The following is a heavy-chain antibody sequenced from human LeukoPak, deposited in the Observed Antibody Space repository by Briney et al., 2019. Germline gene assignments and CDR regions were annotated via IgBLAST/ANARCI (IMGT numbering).Heavy chain of an antibody. V-gene: IGHV3-48*03. CDR1: GFTFSSYE. Sequence: PGGSLRLSCAASGFTFSSYEMNWVRQAPGEGLEWVSYISSRGSTIYYTDSVKGRFTISRDNAKNSLYLQMNSLRAEDAAVYYCARHLYSSSWFAFDSWGQGTLVTVSS. J-gene: IGHJ4*02. CDR3: ARHLYSSSWFAFDS. D-gene: IGHD6-13*01. CDR2: ISSRGSTI.